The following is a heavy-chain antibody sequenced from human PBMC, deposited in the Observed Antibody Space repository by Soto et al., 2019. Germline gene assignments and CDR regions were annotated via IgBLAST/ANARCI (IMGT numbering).Heavy chain of an antibody. J-gene: IGHJ4*02. CDR2: IRSDGGDT. CDR3: ARDLISGSGSYDY. D-gene: IGHD3-10*01. Sequence: EVQLVESGGGLVQPGGSLRLSCAASGFTFSSYWMHWVRQAPGKGLVWVSRIRSDGGDTTYADAVKGRFTISRDNAKNTLYLQMNSLRAEDTAVYYCARDLISGSGSYDYWGLGTLVPVSS. V-gene: IGHV3-74*03. CDR1: GFTFSSYW.